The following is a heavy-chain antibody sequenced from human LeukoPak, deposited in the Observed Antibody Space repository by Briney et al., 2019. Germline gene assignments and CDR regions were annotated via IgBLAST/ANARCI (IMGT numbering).Heavy chain of an antibody. Sequence: SETLSLTCAVYGGSFSGYYWSWIRQPPGKGLEWIGEINHSGSTNYNPSLKSRVTISVDTSKNQFSLKLSSVTAADTAVYYCASGGWRAGNWGQGTLVTVPS. V-gene: IGHV4-34*01. CDR1: GGSFSGYY. CDR3: ASGGWRAGN. D-gene: IGHD6-19*01. J-gene: IGHJ4*02. CDR2: INHSGST.